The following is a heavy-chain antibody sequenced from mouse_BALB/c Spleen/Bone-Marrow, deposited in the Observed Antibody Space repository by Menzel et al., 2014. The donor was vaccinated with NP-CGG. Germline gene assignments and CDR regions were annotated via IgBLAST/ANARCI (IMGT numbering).Heavy chain of an antibody. CDR2: INPTTGYT. CDR3: ARRAYGSGYGFAY. V-gene: IGHV1-7*01. D-gene: IGHD1-1*01. Sequence: VQLQQSGAELAKPGASVKMSCKASGYTFTSYWMHWVKQRPGQGLEWIGYINPTTGYTEYNQKSKDKATLTADKSSSTAYMQLSSLTSEDSAVYYCARRAYGSGYGFAYWGQGTLVTVSA. J-gene: IGHJ3*01. CDR1: GYTFTSYW.